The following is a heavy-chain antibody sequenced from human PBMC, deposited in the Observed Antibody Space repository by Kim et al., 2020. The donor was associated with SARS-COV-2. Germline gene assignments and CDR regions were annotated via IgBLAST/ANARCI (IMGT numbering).Heavy chain of an antibody. V-gene: IGHV3-30*18. J-gene: IGHJ4*02. Sequence: GGSLRLSCAASGFIFSNYDMHWVRQAPGKGLEWVALVSGDGSKKYYTDSVKGRFTISRDNSKNTLYLQMNSLRAEDTAVYYCAKAGGLEGGYDFMFEYWGQGTLVTVSS. D-gene: IGHD5-12*01. CDR2: VSGDGSKK. CDR1: GFIFSNYD. CDR3: AKAGGLEGGYDFMFEY.